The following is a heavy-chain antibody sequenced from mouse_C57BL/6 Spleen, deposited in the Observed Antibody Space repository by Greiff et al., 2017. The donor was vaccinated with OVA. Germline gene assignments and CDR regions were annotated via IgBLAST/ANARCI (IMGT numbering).Heavy chain of an antibody. J-gene: IGHJ1*03. D-gene: IGHD3-1*01. CDR3: ARRGYSPAGFDV. CDR2: ISGGGGNT. V-gene: IGHV5-9*01. CDR1: GFTFSSYT. Sequence: EVKLMESGGGLVKPGGSLKLSCAASGFTFSSYTMSWVRQTPEKRLEWVATISGGGGNTYYPDSVKGRFTISRDNAKNTLYLQMSSLRSEDTALYYCARRGYSPAGFDVWGTGTTVTVSS.